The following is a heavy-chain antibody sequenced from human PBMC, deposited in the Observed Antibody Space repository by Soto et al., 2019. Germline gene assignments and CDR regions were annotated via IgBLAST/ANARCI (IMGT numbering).Heavy chain of an antibody. D-gene: IGHD3-9*01. CDR3: ARHPDYDILTGFDY. CDR2: IYYSGST. CDR1: GGSISSYY. J-gene: IGHJ4*02. Sequence: QVQLQESGPGLVKPSETLSLTCTVSGGSISSYYWSWIRQPPGKGLEWIGYIYYSGSTNYNPSLKSRVPISVDTSKNQFSLKLSSVTAADTAVYYCARHPDYDILTGFDYWGQGTLVSVSS. V-gene: IGHV4-59*08.